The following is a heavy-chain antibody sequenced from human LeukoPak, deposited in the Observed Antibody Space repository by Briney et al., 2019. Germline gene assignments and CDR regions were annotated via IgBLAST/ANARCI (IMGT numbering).Heavy chain of an antibody. CDR1: GFAVSSHY. CDR3: ARGRAGYYFDY. V-gene: IGHV3-66*01. CDR2: ISSDGIT. D-gene: IGHD1-14*01. J-gene: IGHJ4*02. Sequence: GGSLRLSCAASGFAVSSHYMSWVRQAPGKGLEWVSIISSDGITSYADSIKGRFTISKDNAKNSLYLQMNSLRAEDTAVYYCARGRAGYYFDYWGQGTLVTVSS.